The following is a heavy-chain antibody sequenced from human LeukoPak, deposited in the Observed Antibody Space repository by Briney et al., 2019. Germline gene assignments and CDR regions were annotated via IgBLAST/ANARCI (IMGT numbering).Heavy chain of an antibody. CDR1: GGPINSYY. J-gene: IGHJ3*02. CDR2: IHYSGNT. CDR3: ARREMSAISGAFDI. D-gene: IGHD5-24*01. V-gene: IGHV4-59*01. Sequence: PSETLSLTCTVSGGPINSYYWNWIRQSPGKGLEWIGYIHYSGNTNYNPSLKGRVTISVDTSKNQVSLRLSSVTAADTALYYCARREMSAISGAFDIWGQGTMVTVSS.